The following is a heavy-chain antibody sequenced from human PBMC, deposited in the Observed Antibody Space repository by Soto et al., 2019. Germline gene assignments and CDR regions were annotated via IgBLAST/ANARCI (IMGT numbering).Heavy chain of an antibody. CDR2: IDPVDGET. CDR3: ARPKKPYYDSSGSPFDY. D-gene: IGHD3-22*01. Sequence: GASVKVSCEVSGYTLTELSMHWVRQAPGKGLEWMGGIDPVDGETIYAQKFQGRVTITADESTSTAYMELSSLRSEDTAVYYCARPKKPYYDSSGSPFDYWGQGTLVTVSS. J-gene: IGHJ4*02. CDR1: GYTLTELS. V-gene: IGHV1-24*01.